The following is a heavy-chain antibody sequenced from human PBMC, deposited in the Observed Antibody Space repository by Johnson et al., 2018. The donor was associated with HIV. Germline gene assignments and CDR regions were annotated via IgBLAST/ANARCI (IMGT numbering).Heavy chain of an antibody. CDR3: ARGGPYSTSSGGTFDI. CDR2: ISWNSGSI. CDR1: GFTFDDYA. V-gene: IGHV3-9*01. J-gene: IGHJ3*02. D-gene: IGHD6-6*01. Sequence: VQLVESGGGLVQPGRSLRLSCAASGFTFDDYAMHWVRQAPGKGLEWVSGISWNSGSIGYADSVKGRFPISSDNAKNSLYRQRNSLRAEDTAVYYCARGGPYSTSSGGTFDIWGQGTMVTVSS.